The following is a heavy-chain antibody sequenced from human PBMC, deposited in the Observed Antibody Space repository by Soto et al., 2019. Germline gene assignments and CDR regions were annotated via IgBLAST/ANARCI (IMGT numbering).Heavy chain of an antibody. CDR2: INHSGST. CDR1: GGSFSDYY. Sequence: SETLSLTCAVYGGSFSDYYCSWIRQPPGKGLEWIGEINHSGSTDYDPSLKNRVTISVDTSKNQFSLQLTSVTAADTALYYCARAVTSRVHYFDYWGQGTLVTVSS. CDR3: ARAVTSRVHYFDY. V-gene: IGHV4-34*01. D-gene: IGHD4-17*01. J-gene: IGHJ4*02.